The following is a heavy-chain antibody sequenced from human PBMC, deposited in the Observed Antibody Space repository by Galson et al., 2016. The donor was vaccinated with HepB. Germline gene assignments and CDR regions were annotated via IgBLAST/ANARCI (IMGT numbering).Heavy chain of an antibody. Sequence: SLRLSCAASGFMLSNWWMSWVRQAPGKGLEWVANINADGSEKYYLDSVKGRFTISRDNAKNSLYLQMNSLRADDTALYYCARDRVSVVWEDYWGQGTLVTVSS. V-gene: IGHV3-7*01. CDR2: INADGSEK. CDR1: GFMLSNWW. D-gene: IGHD1-26*01. CDR3: ARDRVSVVWEDY. J-gene: IGHJ4*02.